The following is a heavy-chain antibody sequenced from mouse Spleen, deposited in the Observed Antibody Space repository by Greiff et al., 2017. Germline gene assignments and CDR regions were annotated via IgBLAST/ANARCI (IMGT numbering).Heavy chain of an antibody. CDR1: GFTFSDYY. J-gene: IGHJ2*01. CDR2: INYDGSST. CDR3: ARGADGYYPYYFDY. Sequence: EVNLVESEGGLVQPGSSMKLSCTASGFTFSDYYMAWVRQVPEKGLEWVANINYDGSSTYYLDSLKSRFIISRDNAKNILYLQMSSLKSEDTATYYCARGADGYYPYYFDYWGQGTTLTVSS. D-gene: IGHD2-3*01. V-gene: IGHV5-16*01.